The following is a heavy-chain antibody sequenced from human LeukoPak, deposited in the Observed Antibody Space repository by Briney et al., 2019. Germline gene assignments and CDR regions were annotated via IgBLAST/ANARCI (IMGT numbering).Heavy chain of an antibody. CDR1: GGTFSSYA. V-gene: IGHV1-69*13. D-gene: IGHD3-22*01. J-gene: IGHJ3*02. CDR2: IIPIFGTA. CDR3: ARAMGYYYDSSGSLLDI. Sequence: SVKVSCKASGGTFSSYAISWVRQAPGQGLEWMGGIIPIFGTANYAQKSQGRVTITADESTSTAYMELSSLRSEDTAVYYCARAMGYYYDSSGSLLDIWGQGTMVTVSS.